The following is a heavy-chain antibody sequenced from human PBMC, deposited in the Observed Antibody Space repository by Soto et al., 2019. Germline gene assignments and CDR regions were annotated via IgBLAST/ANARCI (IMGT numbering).Heavy chain of an antibody. D-gene: IGHD6-6*01. Sequence: GGSLRLSCAASGFTFSSYAMSWVRQAQGKGLEWVSAISGSGGSTYYADSVKGRFTISRDNSKNTLYLQMNSLRAEDTAVYYWAKDLSEQLVFDYWGQGTLVTVSS. J-gene: IGHJ4*02. CDR2: ISGSGGST. CDR1: GFTFSSYA. V-gene: IGHV3-23*01. CDR3: AKDLSEQLVFDY.